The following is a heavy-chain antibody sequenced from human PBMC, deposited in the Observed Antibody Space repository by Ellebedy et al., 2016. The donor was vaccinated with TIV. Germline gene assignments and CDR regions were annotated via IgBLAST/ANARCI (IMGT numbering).Heavy chain of an antibody. J-gene: IGHJ4*02. D-gene: IGHD4-17*01. CDR2: ISSSVGTI. CDR1: GFTFSSHA. Sequence: GESLKISCAASGFTFSSHAMSWVRQAPGKGLEWISYISSSVGTIYYADSVRGRFTISRDNAKNSLFLQMNSLRDEDTAVYYCARVTTGFDYWGQGTLVAVSS. V-gene: IGHV3-48*02. CDR3: ARVTTGFDY.